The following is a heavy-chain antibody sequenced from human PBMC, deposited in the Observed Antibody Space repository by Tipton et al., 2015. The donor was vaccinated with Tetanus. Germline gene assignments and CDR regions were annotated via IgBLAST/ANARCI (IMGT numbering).Heavy chain of an antibody. J-gene: IGHJ4*02. CDR2: IYYSGST. CDR3: ARLHSKWLVESDY. D-gene: IGHD6-19*01. V-gene: IGHV4-39*01. Sequence: LRLSCAVYGGSFSGYYWGWIRQPPGKGLEWIGSIYYSGSTYYNPSLKSRVTISVDTSKNQFSLKLSSVTAADTAVYYCARLHSKWLVESDYWGQGTLVTVSS. CDR1: GGSFSGYY.